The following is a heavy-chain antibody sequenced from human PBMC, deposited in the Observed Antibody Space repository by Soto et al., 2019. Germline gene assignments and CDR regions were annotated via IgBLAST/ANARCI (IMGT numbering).Heavy chain of an antibody. D-gene: IGHD3-10*01. CDR1: GSTFNTYP. CDR2: ISSTAGRTS. J-gene: IGHJ6*02. Sequence: PGGSLRLSCATSGSTFNTYPMTWVRQAPRKGLEWVSSISSTAGRTSSYADSVKGRFAISRDFSDNTVYLQMNNLRVDDTAVYFCAKGVLSFHYGMEVWGQGTTVTVSS. V-gene: IGHV3-23*01. CDR3: AKGVLSFHYGMEV.